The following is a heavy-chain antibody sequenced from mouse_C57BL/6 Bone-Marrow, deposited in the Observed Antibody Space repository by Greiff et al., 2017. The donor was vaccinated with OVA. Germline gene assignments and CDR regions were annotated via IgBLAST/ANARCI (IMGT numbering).Heavy chain of an antibody. V-gene: IGHV1-55*01. J-gene: IGHJ3*01. D-gene: IGHD3-2*02. CDR3: ARNSSGYPFAY. CDR2: IYPGSGST. CDR1: GYTFTSYW. Sequence: VQLQQPGAELVMPGASVKLSCKASGYTFTSYWITWVKQRPGQGLEWIGDIYPGSGSTNYNEKFKSKATLTVDTSSSTAYMQLSSLTSEDSAVYYCARNSSGYPFAYWGQGTLVTVSA.